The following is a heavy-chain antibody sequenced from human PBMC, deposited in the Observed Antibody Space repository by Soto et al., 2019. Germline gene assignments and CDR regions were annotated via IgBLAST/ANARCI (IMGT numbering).Heavy chain of an antibody. CDR2: IIPILGIA. D-gene: IGHD3-10*01. CDR1: GGTFSSYT. V-gene: IGHV1-69*02. J-gene: IGHJ4*02. Sequence: QVQLVQSGAEVKKPGSSVKVSCKASGGTFSSYTISWVRQAPGQGLEWMGRIIPILGIANYAQKFQGRVTITADKSTSTADMELSSLRSEDTAVYYCARGGQYGSGVWGYWGQGTLVTVSS. CDR3: ARGGQYGSGVWGY.